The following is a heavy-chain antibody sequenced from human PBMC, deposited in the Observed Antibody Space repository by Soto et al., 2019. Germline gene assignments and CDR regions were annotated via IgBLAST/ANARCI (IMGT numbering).Heavy chain of an antibody. CDR2: IYHSGST. D-gene: IGHD4-4*01. CDR3: ARVVTIPQSGWFDP. CDR1: GGSISSGGYS. V-gene: IGHV4-30-2*01. Sequence: QLQLQESGSGLVKPSQTLSLTCAVSGGSISSGGYSWSWIRQPPGKGLEWIGYIYHSGSTYYNPSLKSRVNISVDRSKNQFSLKLSSVTAADTAVYYCARVVTIPQSGWFDPWGQGTLVTVSS. J-gene: IGHJ5*02.